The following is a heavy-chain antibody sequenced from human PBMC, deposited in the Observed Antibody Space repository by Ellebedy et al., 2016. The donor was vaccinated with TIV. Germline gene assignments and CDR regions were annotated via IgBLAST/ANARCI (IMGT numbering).Heavy chain of an antibody. CDR1: GGSISTYY. CDR3: ARRTSGIPAAGVDS. J-gene: IGHJ4*02. V-gene: IGHV4-59*12. CDR2: IYYSETT. D-gene: IGHD6-25*01. Sequence: SETLSLXXTVSGGSISTYYWTWIRQPPGKGLEWIGYIYYSETTNYNPSLKSRVTISVDTSNNQFPLRLSSVTAADTAVYYCARRTSGIPAAGVDSWGQGTRVTVSS.